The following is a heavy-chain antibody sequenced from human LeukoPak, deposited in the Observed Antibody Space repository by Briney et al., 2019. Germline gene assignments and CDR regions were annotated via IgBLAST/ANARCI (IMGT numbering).Heavy chain of an antibody. CDR3: ARVGSYSGSYSDY. V-gene: IGHV3-11*05. CDR1: GFTFSDYY. Sequence: PGGSLRLSCAASGFTFSDYYMIWIRQAPGKGLEWVSHISSSSSYTKHADSVKGRFTISRDNAKNSLYLQMNSLRAEDTAIYYCARVGSYSGSYSDYWGQGTLVTVS. CDR2: ISSSSSYT. J-gene: IGHJ4*02. D-gene: IGHD1-26*01.